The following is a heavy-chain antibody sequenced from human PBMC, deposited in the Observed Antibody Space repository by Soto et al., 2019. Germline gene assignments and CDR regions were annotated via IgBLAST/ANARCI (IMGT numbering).Heavy chain of an antibody. Sequence: QVQLVESGGGVVQPGTSLRVSCVGSGFRFRSYVIHWVRQAPGKGLEWVALTSYDGSDKYYGDSVRGRFTISRDNSRNTVDLQMDSLSLEDTALYYCARWGTTGGLDVWGQGTLVSVSS. CDR1: GFRFRSYV. J-gene: IGHJ1*01. D-gene: IGHD3-16*01. V-gene: IGHV3-33*05. CDR3: ARWGTTGGLDV. CDR2: TSYDGSDK.